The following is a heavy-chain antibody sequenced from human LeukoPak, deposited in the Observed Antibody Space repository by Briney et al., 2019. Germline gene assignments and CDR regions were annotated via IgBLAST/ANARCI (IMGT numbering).Heavy chain of an antibody. CDR1: GGSFSGYY. Sequence: SETLSLTCAVYGGSFSGYYWSWIRQPPGKGLEWIGEINHSGSTNYNPSLKSRVTISVDTSKSQFSLKLSSVTAADTAVYYCARGIAARSRFDYWGQGTLVTVSS. D-gene: IGHD6-13*01. CDR2: INHSGST. V-gene: IGHV4-34*01. J-gene: IGHJ4*02. CDR3: ARGIAARSRFDY.